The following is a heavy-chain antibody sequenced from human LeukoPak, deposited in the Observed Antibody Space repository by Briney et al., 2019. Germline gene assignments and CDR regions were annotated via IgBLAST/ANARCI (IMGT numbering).Heavy chain of an antibody. CDR1: GYTFTGYY. CDR2: INPNSGGT. CDR3: ARGDYGDYEDAFDI. Sequence: ASVKVSCKASGYTFTGYYMHWVRQAPGQGLEWMGWINPNSGGTNYAQKFQGRVTMTRDTSISTAYMELSRLGSDDTAVYYCARGDYGDYEDAFDIWGQGTMVTVSS. V-gene: IGHV1-2*02. D-gene: IGHD4-17*01. J-gene: IGHJ3*02.